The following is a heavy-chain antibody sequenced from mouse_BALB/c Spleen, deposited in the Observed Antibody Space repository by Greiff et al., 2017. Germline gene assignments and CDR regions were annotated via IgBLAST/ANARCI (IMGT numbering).Heavy chain of an antibody. CDR1: GFTFSSFG. J-gene: IGHJ4*01. CDR2: ISSGSSTI. Sequence: EVKLMESGGGLVQPGGSRKLSCAASGFTFSSFGMHWVRQAPEKGLEWVAYISSGSSTIYYADTVKGRFTISRDNPKNTLFLQMTSLRSEDTAMYYCARAGWLLSPYAMDYWGQGTSVTVSS. D-gene: IGHD2-3*01. V-gene: IGHV5-17*02. CDR3: ARAGWLLSPYAMDY.